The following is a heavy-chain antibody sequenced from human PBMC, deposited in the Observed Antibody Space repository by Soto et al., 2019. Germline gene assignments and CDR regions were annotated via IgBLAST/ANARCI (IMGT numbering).Heavy chain of an antibody. V-gene: IGHV1-24*01. CDR3: ARAESSIAARGVLFDYYYGMDV. CDR2: FDPEDGET. J-gene: IGHJ6*02. D-gene: IGHD6-6*01. CDR1: GYTLTELS. Sequence: ASVKVSCKVSGYTLTELSMHWVRQAPGKGLEWMGGFDPEDGETIYAQKFQGRVTMTEDTSTNTAYMELSSLRSEDTAVYYCARAESSIAARGVLFDYYYGMDVWGQGTTVTVSS.